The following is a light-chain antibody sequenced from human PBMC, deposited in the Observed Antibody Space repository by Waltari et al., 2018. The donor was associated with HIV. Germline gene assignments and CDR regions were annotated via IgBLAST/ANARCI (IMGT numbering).Light chain of an antibody. CDR3: QAWDSSTVV. V-gene: IGLV3-1*01. Sequence: SYDLTQPPSVSVSPGQTASITCSGDKLGDKYACWYQQKPGQSPVLVIFQDSKRPSGIPERFSGSNSGITATLTISGTQAMDEADYYCQAWDSSTVVFGGGTKLTVL. CDR1: KLGDKY. J-gene: IGLJ2*01. CDR2: QDS.